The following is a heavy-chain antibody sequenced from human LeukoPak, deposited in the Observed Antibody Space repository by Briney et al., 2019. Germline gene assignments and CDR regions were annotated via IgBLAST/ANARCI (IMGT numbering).Heavy chain of an antibody. CDR2: ISYDGSNK. V-gene: IGHV3-30-3*01. Sequence: PGGSLRLSCAASGFTFSSYAMHWVRQAPGKGLEWVAVISYDGSNKYYADSVKGRFTIPRDNSKNTLYLQMNSLRAEDTAVYYCAVELELQALIYWGQGTLVTVSS. CDR3: AVELELQALIY. D-gene: IGHD1-7*01. J-gene: IGHJ4*02. CDR1: GFTFSSYA.